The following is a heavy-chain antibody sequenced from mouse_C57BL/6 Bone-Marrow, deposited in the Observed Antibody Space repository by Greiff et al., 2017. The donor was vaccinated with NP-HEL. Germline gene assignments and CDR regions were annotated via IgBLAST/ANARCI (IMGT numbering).Heavy chain of an antibody. CDR1: GYAFTNYL. J-gene: IGHJ4*01. V-gene: IGHV1-54*01. CDR3: AIYDYIYAMDY. D-gene: IGHD2-4*01. CDR2: INPGSGGT. Sequence: VQGVESGAELVRPGTSVKVSCKASGYAFTNYLIEWVKQRPGQGLEWIGVINPGSGGTNYNEKFKGKATLTADKSSSTAYMQLSSLTSEDSAVYICAIYDYIYAMDYWGQGTSVTASS.